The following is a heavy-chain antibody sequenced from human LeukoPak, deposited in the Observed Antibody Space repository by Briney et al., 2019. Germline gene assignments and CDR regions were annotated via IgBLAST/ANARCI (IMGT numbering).Heavy chain of an antibody. CDR1: GYTFTNYG. CDR3: ARGWTFPDPIVGPTTGYPDY. D-gene: IGHD1-26*01. V-gene: IGHV1-18*01. J-gene: IGHJ4*02. Sequence: ASVKVSCKASGYTFTNYGISWVRQAPGQGLEWMGWISTYNGNTNYAQKVQGRVTMTTDTPTSTAYMELRSLRSDDTAVYYCARGWTFPDPIVGPTTGYPDYWGQGTLVTVSS. CDR2: ISTYNGNT.